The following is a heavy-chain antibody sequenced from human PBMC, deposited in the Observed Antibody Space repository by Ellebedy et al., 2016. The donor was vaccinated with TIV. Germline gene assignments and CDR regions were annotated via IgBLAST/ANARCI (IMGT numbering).Heavy chain of an antibody. D-gene: IGHD6-19*01. CDR1: GGSISSGGYY. Sequence: MPSETLSLTCTVSGGSISSGGYYWSWIRQHPGKGLEWIGYIYYSGSTYYNPSLKSRVTISVDTSKNQFSLKLSSVTAADTAVYYCARHDSSGWPTGDFDYWGQGTLVTVSS. V-gene: IGHV4-31*03. CDR2: IYYSGST. CDR3: ARHDSSGWPTGDFDY. J-gene: IGHJ4*02.